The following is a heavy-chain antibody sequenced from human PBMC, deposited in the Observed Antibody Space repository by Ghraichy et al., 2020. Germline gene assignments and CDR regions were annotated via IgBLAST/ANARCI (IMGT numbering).Heavy chain of an antibody. CDR2: IYSGGST. J-gene: IGHJ4*02. D-gene: IGHD3-10*01. V-gene: IGHV3-66*01. CDR3: ARDSGQRAIALPVY. Sequence: LTCAASGFTVSSNYMSWVRQAPGKGLEWVSVIYSGGSTYYADSVKGRFTISRDNSKNTLYLQMNSLRAEDTAVYYCARDSGQRAIALPVYWGQGTLVTVSS. CDR1: GFTVSSNY.